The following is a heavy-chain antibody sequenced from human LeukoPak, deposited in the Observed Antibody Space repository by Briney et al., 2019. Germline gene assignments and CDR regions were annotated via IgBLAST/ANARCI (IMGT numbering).Heavy chain of an antibody. Sequence: GGSLRLSCAASGFTFSSYAMSWVRQAPGRGLEWVSIISGSSGSTYFADSVKGRFTISRDNSKSTLYLQMNSLRAEDTAVYYCARDSRITINNEGLDVWGQGTTVTVSS. D-gene: IGHD3-3*01. CDR1: GFTFSSYA. V-gene: IGHV3-23*01. CDR2: ISGSSGST. CDR3: ARDSRITINNEGLDV. J-gene: IGHJ6*02.